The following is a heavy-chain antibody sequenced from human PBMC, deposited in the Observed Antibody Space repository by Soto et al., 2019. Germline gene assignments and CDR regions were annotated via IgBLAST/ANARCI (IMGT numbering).Heavy chain of an antibody. CDR1: GGSINNGXYY. Sequence: PSETLSLTXAVSGGSINNGXYYWSWIRQPPGKGLEWIGYIYYIGSTYVNPSLKSRLSMSLDTSKNQFSLKLTSVTAADAAVYXXARXKSVVFGXAHPYWYFDLWGRGILXTXSS. D-gene: IGHD3-3*01. CDR2: IYYIGST. V-gene: IGHV4-30-4*01. CDR3: ARXKSVVFGXAHPYWYFDL. J-gene: IGHJ2*01.